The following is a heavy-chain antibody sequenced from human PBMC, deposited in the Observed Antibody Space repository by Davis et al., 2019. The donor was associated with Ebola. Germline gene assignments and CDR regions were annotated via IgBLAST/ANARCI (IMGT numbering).Heavy chain of an antibody. J-gene: IGHJ5*02. CDR3: ARDQQGRNWFDP. V-gene: IGHV4-30-2*01. CDR1: GGSISSGGYS. Sequence: SETLSLTCAVSGGSISSGGYSWSWIRQPPGKGLEWIGYIYHSGSTYYNPSLKSRVTISVDRSKNQFSLKLSSVTAADTAVYYCARDQQGRNWFDPWGQGTLVTVSP. CDR2: IYHSGST.